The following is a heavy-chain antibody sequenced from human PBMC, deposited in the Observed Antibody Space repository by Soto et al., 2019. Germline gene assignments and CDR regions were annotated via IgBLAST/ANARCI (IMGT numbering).Heavy chain of an antibody. CDR1: GFTFSSYG. D-gene: IGHD3-10*01. J-gene: IGHJ3*02. Sequence: WGSLRLSCAASGFTFSSYGMSWVRQAPGKGLEWVSAISGSGGSTYYADSVKGRFTISRDNSKNTLYLQMNSLRAEDTAVYYCAKDYYGSGSYYNVPDAFDIWGQGTMVTVS. CDR2: ISGSGGST. V-gene: IGHV3-23*01. CDR3: AKDYYGSGSYYNVPDAFDI.